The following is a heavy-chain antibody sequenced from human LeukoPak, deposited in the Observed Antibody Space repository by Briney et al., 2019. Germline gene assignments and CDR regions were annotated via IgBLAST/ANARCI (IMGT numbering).Heavy chain of an antibody. Sequence: ASVKVSCTASGYTFTSYAMHWVRQAPGQRLEWMGWINAGNGNTKYSQKFQGRVTITRDTSASTAYMELSSLRSEDTAVYYCARDLDYYDSSGYQNWFDPWGQGTLVTVSS. J-gene: IGHJ5*02. CDR1: GYTFTSYA. CDR3: ARDLDYYDSSGYQNWFDP. CDR2: INAGNGNT. V-gene: IGHV1-3*01. D-gene: IGHD3-22*01.